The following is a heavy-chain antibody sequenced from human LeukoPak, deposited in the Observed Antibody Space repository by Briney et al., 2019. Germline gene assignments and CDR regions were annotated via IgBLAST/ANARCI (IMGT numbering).Heavy chain of an antibody. CDR1: GGSLNDYY. D-gene: IGHD3-22*01. CDR2: IFYNGST. V-gene: IGHV4-59*12. Sequence: PSETLSLTCTVSGGSLNDYYWSWIRQPPGKGLEWIGYIFYNGSTNYNPSLKSRVTISVDTSKNQFSLKLSSVTAADTAVYYCARDQTSAYDGDYFDYWGQGTLVTVSS. J-gene: IGHJ4*02. CDR3: ARDQTSAYDGDYFDY.